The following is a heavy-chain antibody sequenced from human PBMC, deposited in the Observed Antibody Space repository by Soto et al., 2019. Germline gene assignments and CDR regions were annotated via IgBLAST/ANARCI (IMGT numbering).Heavy chain of an antibody. CDR2: ITPMFGRA. D-gene: IGHD3-10*02. Sequence: QVQLVQSGAEVKKPGSSVKVSCKASGGTFSTYAISWVRQAPGQGLEWMGGITPMFGRANYAQKFQDRVTITADESTSPASMELSSLKSEDTAVYYCAKAASLYGAVHWYFDLWGRGTLVTVSS. J-gene: IGHJ2*01. CDR1: GGTFSTYA. CDR3: AKAASLYGAVHWYFDL. V-gene: IGHV1-69*12.